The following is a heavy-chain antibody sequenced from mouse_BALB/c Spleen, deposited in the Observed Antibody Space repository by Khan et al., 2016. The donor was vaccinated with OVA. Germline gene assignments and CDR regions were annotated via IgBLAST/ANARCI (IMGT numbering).Heavy chain of an antibody. Sequence: VRLQQSGPELVKPGASVKMSCKASGYTFTNYIIHWMKQKPGQGLEWIGYINPYNDGTKYNEKFKGKATLTSDKSSSTAYMELSGLTSEDSAVYSCVSDFGSIFWFAYWGHGTLVTVSA. D-gene: IGHD2-10*02. CDR3: VSDFGSIFWFAY. V-gene: IGHV1S136*01. CDR1: GYTFTNYI. CDR2: INPYNDGT. J-gene: IGHJ3*01.